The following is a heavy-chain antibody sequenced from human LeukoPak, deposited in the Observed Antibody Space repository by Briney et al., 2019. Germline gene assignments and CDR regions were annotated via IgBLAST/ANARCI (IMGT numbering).Heavy chain of an antibody. CDR3: AKDLRVVTAYFDY. J-gene: IGHJ4*02. CDR2: ISGSGGST. D-gene: IGHD2-21*02. CDR1: GFTFSSYG. Sequence: SGGSLRLSCAASGFTFSSYGMSWVRQAPGKGLEWVSAISGSGGSTYYADSVKGRFTISRDNSKNTLYLQMNSLRAEDTAVYYCAKDLRVVTAYFDYWGQGTLVTVSS. V-gene: IGHV3-23*01.